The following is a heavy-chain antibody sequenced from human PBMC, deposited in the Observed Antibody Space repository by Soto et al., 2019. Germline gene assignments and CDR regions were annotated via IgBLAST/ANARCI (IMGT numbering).Heavy chain of an antibody. CDR3: TRDWHYDISVSNRWFDP. V-gene: IGHV3-15*07. CDR1: GFTFSNAW. CDR2: IRSKRYGGTP. Sequence: PGGSLRLSCAASGFTFSNAWVNWVRQAPGKGLEWVGLIRSKRYGGTPEYAASVKGRFIISRDDSKRIAYLQMNSLQTEDTAVYYCTRDWHYDISVSNRWFDPWGQGTLVTVSS. D-gene: IGHD3-9*01. J-gene: IGHJ5*02.